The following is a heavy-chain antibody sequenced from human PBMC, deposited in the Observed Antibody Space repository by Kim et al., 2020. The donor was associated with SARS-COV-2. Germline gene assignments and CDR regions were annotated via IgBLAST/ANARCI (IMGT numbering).Heavy chain of an antibody. V-gene: IGHV1-2*02. J-gene: IGHJ4*02. CDR2: INPNSGGT. CDR1: GYTFTGYY. Sequence: ASVKVSCKASGYTFTGYYMHWVRQAPGQGLEWMGWINPNSGGTNYAQKFQGRVTMTRDTSISTAYMELSRLRSDDTAVYYCARDTAAGTGGDFDYWGQGTLVTVSS. D-gene: IGHD6-13*01. CDR3: ARDTAAGTGGDFDY.